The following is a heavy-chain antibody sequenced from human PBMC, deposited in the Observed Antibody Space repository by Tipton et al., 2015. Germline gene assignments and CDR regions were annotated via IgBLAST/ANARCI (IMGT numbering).Heavy chain of an antibody. CDR3: ARGQVYSGPLGMDV. CDR1: GGAFSSYA. D-gene: IGHD1-26*01. J-gene: IGHJ6*02. Sequence: QLVQSGAEVRKPGSSVRVSCKYSGGAFSSYAFSWVRQAPGQGLEWMGGTVPLFEITVYAQKMQDRVTVLVDKSTRTVYMELSSLTSEDTAVYYCARGQVYSGPLGMDVWGQGTTVTVSS. V-gene: IGHV1-69*17. CDR2: TVPLFEIT.